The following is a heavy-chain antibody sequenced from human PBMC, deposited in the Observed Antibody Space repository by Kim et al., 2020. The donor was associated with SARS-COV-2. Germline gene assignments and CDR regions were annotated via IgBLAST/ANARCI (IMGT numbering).Heavy chain of an antibody. CDR2: IYYSGST. Sequence: SETLSLTCTVSGGSISSYYWSWIRQPPGKGLEWIGYIYYSGSTNYNPSLKSRVTISVDTSKNQFSLKLSSVTAADTAVYYCASLKIAAAGKGDWFDPWGQGTLVTVSS. CDR1: GGSISSYY. J-gene: IGHJ5*02. D-gene: IGHD6-13*01. V-gene: IGHV4-59*08. CDR3: ASLKIAAAGKGDWFDP.